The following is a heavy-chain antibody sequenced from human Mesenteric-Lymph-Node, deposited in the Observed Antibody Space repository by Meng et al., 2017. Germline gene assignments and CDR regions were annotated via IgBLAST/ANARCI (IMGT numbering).Heavy chain of an antibody. V-gene: IGHV3-74*01. Sequence: GGSLRLSCAASGFTFSTYWMHWVRQAPGKGLVWVSRINSDGSNTDYADSVKGRFTISRDNAKNTLYLQMNSLRAEDTAVYYCATVFDSSGYYSTDNWFDPWGQGTLVTVSS. CDR2: INSDGSNT. CDR1: GFTFSTYW. CDR3: ATVFDSSGYYSTDNWFDP. J-gene: IGHJ5*02. D-gene: IGHD3-22*01.